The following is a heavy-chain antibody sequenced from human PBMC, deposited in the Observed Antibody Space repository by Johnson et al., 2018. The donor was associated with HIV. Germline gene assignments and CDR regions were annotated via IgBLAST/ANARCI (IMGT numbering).Heavy chain of an antibody. J-gene: IGHJ3*02. D-gene: IGHD3-16*02. V-gene: IGHV3-53*01. Sequence: VQLVESGGGVVQPGRSLRLSCAASGFTVSSNYMSWVRQAPGKGLEWVSVIYSGGSTYYADSVKGRFTISRDNSKNTLYLQMNSLRAEDTAFYYCARGGLGYQNIHDPFDIWGQGTMVTVSS. CDR1: GFTVSSNY. CDR2: IYSGGST. CDR3: ARGGLGYQNIHDPFDI.